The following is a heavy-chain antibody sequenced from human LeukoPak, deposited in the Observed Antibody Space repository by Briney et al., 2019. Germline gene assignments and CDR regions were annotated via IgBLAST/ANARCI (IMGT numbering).Heavy chain of an antibody. CDR2: IYSGGST. CDR3: ARDRDSSGYGY. CDR1: GFTVSSNY. D-gene: IGHD3-22*01. J-gene: IGHJ4*02. V-gene: IGHV3-53*01. Sequence: GGSLRLSCAASGFTVSSNYMSWVRQAPGKGLEWVSVIYSGGSTYYADSVKGRFTISRDNSKNTLYLQMNSLRAEDTAVYYCARDRDSSGYGYWGQGTLVTVSS.